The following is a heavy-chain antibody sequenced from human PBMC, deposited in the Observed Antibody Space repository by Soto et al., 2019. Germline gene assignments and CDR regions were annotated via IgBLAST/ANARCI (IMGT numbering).Heavy chain of an antibody. CDR1: GFTFSSYS. J-gene: IGHJ4*03. V-gene: IGHV3-21*01. D-gene: IGHD6-13*01. Sequence: PGGSLRLSCAASGFTFSSYSMNWVRQAPGKGLEWVSSISSSSSYIYYADSVKGRFTISRDNAKNSLYLQMNSLRAEDTAVYYCARDSGNAAVHAAFYTCGLRNVVTVSA. CDR2: ISSSSSYI. CDR3: ARDSGNAAVHAAFYT.